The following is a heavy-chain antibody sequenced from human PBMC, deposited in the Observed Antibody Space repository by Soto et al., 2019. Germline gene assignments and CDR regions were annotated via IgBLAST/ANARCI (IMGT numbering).Heavy chain of an antibody. CDR1: GCTFGSYA. CDR2: IIPVSGAA. D-gene: IGHD2-2*01. J-gene: IGHJ4*02. V-gene: IGHV1-69*01. Sequence: QVQLVQSGAEVKKPGSSVKVSCKASGCTFGSYAFSWVRQAPGQGLEWMGGIIPVSGAAHYAQKFQGRVTITADESTSTAYMELSSLSSHDTAVYYCATALGCRSTSCTLDYWGQGTRVIVSS. CDR3: ATALGCRSTSCTLDY.